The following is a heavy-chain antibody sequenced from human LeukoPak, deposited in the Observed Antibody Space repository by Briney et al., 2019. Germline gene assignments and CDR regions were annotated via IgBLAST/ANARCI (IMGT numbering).Heavy chain of an antibody. CDR1: GFTFSNYW. V-gene: IGHV3-7*01. Sequence: GGSLRLSCAASGFTFSNYWMTWVRQAPGKGLEWVANIKQDGTEKYYVDSVKGRFTIPRDNAENSLYLQMNSLRAEDTAVYYCTRDTGCPGGTCYSFYDYWGQGTLVTVSS. D-gene: IGHD2-15*01. J-gene: IGHJ4*02. CDR3: TRDTGCPGGTCYSFYDY. CDR2: IKQDGTEK.